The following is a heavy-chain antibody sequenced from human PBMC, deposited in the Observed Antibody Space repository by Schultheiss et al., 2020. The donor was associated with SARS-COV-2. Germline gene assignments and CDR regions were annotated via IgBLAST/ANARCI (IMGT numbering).Heavy chain of an antibody. J-gene: IGHJ4*02. CDR3: ARDGPRREIDY. Sequence: GGSLRLSCAASGFTFSSYGMHWVRQAPGKGLEWVSYISSSSSSIYYADSVKGRFTTYRNNAKNTLYLQMNSLRGEDTAVYYCARDGPRREIDYWGQGTRVTVSS. D-gene: IGHD5-24*01. CDR1: GFTFSSYG. V-gene: IGHV3-48*04. CDR2: ISSSSSSI.